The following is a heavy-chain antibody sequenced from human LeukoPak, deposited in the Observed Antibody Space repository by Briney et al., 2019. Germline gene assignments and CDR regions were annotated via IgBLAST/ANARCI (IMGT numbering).Heavy chain of an antibody. CDR1: GGSITSPDYH. V-gene: IGHV4-39*01. J-gene: IGHJ5*02. D-gene: IGHD2/OR15-2a*01. CDR2: VSFSGST. CDR3: AARNSETADDR. Sequence: SETLSLTCTVCGGSITSPDYHWGWIRQPQGKGLEWIGSVSFSGSTHYNSSLKSRVIVFVETSENRFSLRMKFVTAADTALYFCAARNSETADDRWGQGILVTVSS.